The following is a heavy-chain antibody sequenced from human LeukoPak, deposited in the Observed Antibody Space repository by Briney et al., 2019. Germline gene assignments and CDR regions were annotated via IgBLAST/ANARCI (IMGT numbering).Heavy chain of an antibody. V-gene: IGHV1-46*01. CDR2: INPSGGST. CDR3: ASFSMVRGATDDY. Sequence: GASVKVSCKASGYTFTSYYMHWVRQAPGQGLEWMGIINPSGGSTSYAQKFQGRVTMTRDMSTSTVYMELSSLRSEDTAVYYCASFSMVRGATDDYWGQGTLVTVSS. D-gene: IGHD3-10*01. J-gene: IGHJ4*02. CDR1: GYTFTSYY.